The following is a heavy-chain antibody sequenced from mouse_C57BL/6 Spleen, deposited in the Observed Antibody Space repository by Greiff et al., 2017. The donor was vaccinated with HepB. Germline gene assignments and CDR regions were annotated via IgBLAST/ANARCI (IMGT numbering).Heavy chain of an antibody. V-gene: IGHV1-80*01. CDR2: IYPGDGDT. Sequence: VKLVESGAELVKPGASVKISCKASGYAFSSYWMNWVKQRPGKGLEWIGQIYPGDGDTNYNGKFKGKATLTADKSSSTAYMQLSSLTSEDSAVYFCARSGSNYEYFDVWGTGTTVTVSS. CDR3: ARSGSNYEYFDV. J-gene: IGHJ1*03. CDR1: GYAFSSYW. D-gene: IGHD2-5*01.